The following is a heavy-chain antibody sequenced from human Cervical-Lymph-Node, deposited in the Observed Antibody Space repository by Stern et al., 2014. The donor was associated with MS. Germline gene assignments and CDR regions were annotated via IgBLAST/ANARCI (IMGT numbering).Heavy chain of an antibody. CDR2: ISAHNGNT. CDR1: NYTFTTYG. CDR3: ARGGGVTPFWSFDL. J-gene: IGHJ2*01. V-gene: IGHV1-18*01. D-gene: IGHD3-16*01. Sequence: QVQLVQSGGEVKKPGASVTVSCRASNYTFTTYGISWVRQAPGQGLEWVGWISAHNGNTHFAQNFQARVALTTDTSTNTAYMQLRSLTSDDTAVYYCARGGGVTPFWSFDLWGRGTLVTVSS.